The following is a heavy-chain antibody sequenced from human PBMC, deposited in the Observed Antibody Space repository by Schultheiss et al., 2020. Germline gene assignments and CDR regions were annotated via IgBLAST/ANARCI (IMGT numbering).Heavy chain of an antibody. CDR2: INHSGST. CDR3: ARLQAPKLFDY. J-gene: IGHJ4*02. V-gene: IGHV4-59*08. Sequence: SETLSLTCTVSGGSISSYYWSWIRQPPGKGLEWIGEINHSGSTNYNPSLKSRVTISVDTSKNQFSLKLSSVTAADTAVYYCARLQAPKLFDYWGQGTLVTVSS. CDR1: GGSISSYY. D-gene: IGHD1-1*01.